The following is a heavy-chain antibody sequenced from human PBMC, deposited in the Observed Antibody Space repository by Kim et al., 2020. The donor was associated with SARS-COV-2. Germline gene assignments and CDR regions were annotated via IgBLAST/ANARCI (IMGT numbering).Heavy chain of an antibody. CDR2: ISSSGSTI. V-gene: IGHV3-11*01. CDR1: GFTFSDYY. Sequence: GGSLRLSCAASGFTFSDYYMSWIRQAPGKGLEWVSYISSSGSTIYYADSVKGRFTISRDNAKNSLYLQMNSLRAEDTAVYYCARNKVGKESRAEGQRGLVRGVISTWSANYYYYGMDVWGQGTTVTVSS. D-gene: IGHD3-10*01. J-gene: IGHJ6*02. CDR3: ARNKVGKESRAEGQRGLVRGVISTWSANYYYYGMDV.